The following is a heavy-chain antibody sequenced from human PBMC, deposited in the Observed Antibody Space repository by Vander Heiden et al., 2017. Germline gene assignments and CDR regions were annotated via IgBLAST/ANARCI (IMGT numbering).Heavy chain of an antibody. V-gene: IGHV1-2*02. Sequence: QVQLVQSGAEVKMPGASVQVSCKASGYAFSGYYIHWVRQAPGQGLEWMGWINPNSGDTDYAQKFPGRVTMTRDTSISTAYMELSGLRSDDTAVFYCARELAGVLDYWGQGTLVTVSS. CDR1: GYAFSGYY. CDR3: ARELAGVLDY. J-gene: IGHJ4*02. D-gene: IGHD1-1*01. CDR2: INPNSGDT.